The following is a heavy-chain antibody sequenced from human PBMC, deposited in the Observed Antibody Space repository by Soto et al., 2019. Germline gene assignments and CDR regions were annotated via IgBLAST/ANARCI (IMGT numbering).Heavy chain of an antibody. CDR3: ARRQYSSSSGFDY. V-gene: IGHV4-39*01. CDR2: IYYSGST. Sequence: LTCTVSGGSISSSSYYWGWIRQPPGKGLEWIGSIYYSGSTYYNPSLKSRVTISVNTSKNQFSLKLSSVTAADTAVYYCARRQYSSSSGFDYWGQGTLVTVSS. CDR1: GGSISSSSYY. D-gene: IGHD6-6*01. J-gene: IGHJ4*02.